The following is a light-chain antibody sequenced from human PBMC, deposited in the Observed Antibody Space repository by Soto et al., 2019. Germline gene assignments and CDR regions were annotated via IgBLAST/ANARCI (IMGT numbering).Light chain of an antibody. Sequence: DIQMTQSPSTLSASVGDRVTITCRASQSISSWLAWYQQKPGKAPKLLIYKASSLESGVPSRFSGSGSVTEFTLTITSLQPDDFATYYSQHYNCFPPTFGGGTKVEI. V-gene: IGKV1-5*03. CDR3: QHYNCFPPT. CDR1: QSISSW. CDR2: KAS. J-gene: IGKJ4*01.